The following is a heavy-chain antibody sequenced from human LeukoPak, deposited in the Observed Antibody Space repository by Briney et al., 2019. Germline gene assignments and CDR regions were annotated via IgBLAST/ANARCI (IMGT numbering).Heavy chain of an antibody. D-gene: IGHD1-26*01. V-gene: IGHV4-39*01. CDR3: ARITVKWELLGGFVDY. J-gene: IGHJ4*02. Sequence: SETLSLTCTVSGGSISSSSYYWGWIRQPPGKVQEWIGSIYYSGSTYYNPSLKSRVTISVDTSKNQFSLKLSSVTAADTAVYYCARITVKWELLGGFVDYWGQGTLVTVSS. CDR1: GGSISSSSYY. CDR2: IYYSGST.